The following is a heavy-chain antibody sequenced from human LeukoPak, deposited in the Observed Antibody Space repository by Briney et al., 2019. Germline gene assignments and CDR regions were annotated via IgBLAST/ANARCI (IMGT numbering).Heavy chain of an antibody. J-gene: IGHJ4*02. CDR1: GFTFSPSW. Sequence: GGSLTLSCAASGFTFSPSWMHWVRQAPGMGLEWVSRTNGDGTDTIYADSVKGRFTISRDNAKNTLYLQMNSLRAEDTAVYYCTRDSHGGVDYWGQGALDTVSS. D-gene: IGHD3-10*01. V-gene: IGHV3-74*01. CDR3: TRDSHGGVDY. CDR2: TNGDGTDT.